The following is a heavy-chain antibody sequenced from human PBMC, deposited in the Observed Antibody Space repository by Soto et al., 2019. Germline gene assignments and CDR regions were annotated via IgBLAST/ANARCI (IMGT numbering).Heavy chain of an antibody. CDR3: AREGYYYGMDV. CDR2: ISYDGSNK. Sequence: QVQLVESGGGVVQPGRSLRLSCAASGFTFSSYAMHWVRQAPGKGLEWVAVISYDGSNKYYADSVKGRFTISRDNSKNTLYLQMNSLRAEDTAVYDCAREGYYYGMDVWGQGTTVTVSS. CDR1: GFTFSSYA. V-gene: IGHV3-30-3*01. J-gene: IGHJ6*02.